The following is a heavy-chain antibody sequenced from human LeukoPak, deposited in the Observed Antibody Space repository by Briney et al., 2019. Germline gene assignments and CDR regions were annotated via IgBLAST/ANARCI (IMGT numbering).Heavy chain of an antibody. D-gene: IGHD3-22*01. CDR1: GFSFSNCS. CDR3: AKDRVTYYYDSSGYPDY. Sequence: PGGSLRLSCAASGFSFSNCSMNWVRQAPGKGLEWVSAISGSGGSTYYADSVKGRFTISRDNSKNTLYLQMNSLRAEDTAVYYCAKDRVTYYYDSSGYPDYWGQGTLVTVSS. J-gene: IGHJ4*02. V-gene: IGHV3-23*01. CDR2: ISGSGGST.